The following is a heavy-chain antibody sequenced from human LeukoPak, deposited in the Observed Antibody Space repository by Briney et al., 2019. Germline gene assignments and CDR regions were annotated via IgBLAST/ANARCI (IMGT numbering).Heavy chain of an antibody. CDR2: IYYSGST. V-gene: IGHV4-59*12. J-gene: IGHJ4*02. D-gene: IGHD3-3*01. CDR1: GGSISRYY. Sequence: SETLSLTCTVSGGSISRYYWSWIRQPPGKGLEWIGYIYYSGSTNYNPSLKSRVTISVDTSKNQFSLKLSSVTAADTAVYYCASGDFWSAPRGWGQGTLVTVSS. CDR3: ASGDFWSAPRG.